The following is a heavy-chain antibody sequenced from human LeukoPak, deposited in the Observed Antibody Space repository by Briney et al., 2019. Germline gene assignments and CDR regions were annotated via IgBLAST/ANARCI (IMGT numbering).Heavy chain of an antibody. CDR1: GYTFTSYD. Sequence: ASVKVSCKASGYTFTSYDINWVRQATGQGLEWMGWMNPNSGNTGYAQKFQGRVTMTRNTSISTAYMELSSLRSEDTAVYYCATGGGIAAAGTVYYYYGMDVWGQGTTVTVSS. D-gene: IGHD6-13*01. CDR2: MNPNSGNT. J-gene: IGHJ6*02. CDR3: ATGGGIAAAGTVYYYYGMDV. V-gene: IGHV1-8*01.